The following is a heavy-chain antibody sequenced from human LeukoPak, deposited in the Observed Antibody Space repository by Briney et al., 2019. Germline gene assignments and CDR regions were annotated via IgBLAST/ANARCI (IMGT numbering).Heavy chain of an antibody. CDR1: GFXFSSYW. J-gene: IGHJ4*02. CDR2: IKQDGSEK. D-gene: IGHD3-10*01. CDR3: ARDQAVRGVIIWYYFDY. V-gene: IGHV3-7*05. Sequence: GGSLRLSCAASGFXFSSYWISWVRQAPGKGLEWVANIKQDGSEKYYVDSVKGRVTISRDNAKNSLYLQMNSLRAEDTAVYYCARDQAVRGVIIWYYFDYWGQGTLVTVSS.